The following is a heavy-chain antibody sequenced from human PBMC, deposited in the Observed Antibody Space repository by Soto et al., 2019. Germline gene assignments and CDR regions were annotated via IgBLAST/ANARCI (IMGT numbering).Heavy chain of an antibody. CDR1: GGSISSSSYY. Sequence: QLQLQESGPGLVKPSETLSLTCTVSGGSISSSSYYWGWIRQPPGKGLEWLGRIYYSGSTYYNPSLKSRVTRSVDTSKNQFSLKLSCVTAADTAVYYCATLWGQDWGQGTMVTVSS. D-gene: IGHD3-10*01. CDR3: ATLWGQD. V-gene: IGHV4-39*01. J-gene: IGHJ4*02. CDR2: IYYSGST.